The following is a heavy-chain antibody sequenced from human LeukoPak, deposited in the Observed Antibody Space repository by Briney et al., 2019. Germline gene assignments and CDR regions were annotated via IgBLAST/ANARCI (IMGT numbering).Heavy chain of an antibody. CDR1: GYTFTSYG. CDR3: ARAANYYYNYGMDV. Sequence: ASVKVSCKASGYTFTSYGISWVRQAPGQGLEWMGWISAYNGNTNYAQKLQGRVTMTTDTSTSTAYMELRSLRPDDTAVYYCARAANYYYNYGMDVWGQGTTVTVSS. J-gene: IGHJ6*02. V-gene: IGHV1-18*01. CDR2: ISAYNGNT.